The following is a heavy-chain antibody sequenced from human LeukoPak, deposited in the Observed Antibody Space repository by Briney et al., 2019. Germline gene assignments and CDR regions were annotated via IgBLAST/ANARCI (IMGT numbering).Heavy chain of an antibody. J-gene: IGHJ6*03. CDR3: AKGGGGRLIYYYYMDV. V-gene: IGHV3-9*03. Sequence: GGSLRLSCAASGFTFDDYAMHWVRQAPGKGLEWVSGITWNSDNIEYADSVKGRFTVSRDNAKNSLYLQMNSLRAEDMALYYCAKGGGGRLIYYYYMDVWGKGTTVTVSS. CDR1: GFTFDDYA. CDR2: ITWNSDNI. D-gene: IGHD3-16*01.